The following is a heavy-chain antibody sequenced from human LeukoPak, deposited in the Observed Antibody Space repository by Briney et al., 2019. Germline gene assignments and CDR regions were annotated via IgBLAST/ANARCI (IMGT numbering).Heavy chain of an antibody. CDR3: TTDPVGVITVILTRGGEILDI. Sequence: GGSLRLSCAASGFNLSNAWMNWVRQTPGKGLEWVGRIKSKTDEGTADYAAPVKGRFTISRDDSKNTLYLQMNSLKAEDTAVYYCTTDPVGVITVILTRGGEILDIWGQGTMVTVSS. D-gene: IGHD3-22*01. V-gene: IGHV3-15*01. J-gene: IGHJ3*02. CDR2: IKSKTDEGTA. CDR1: GFNLSNAW.